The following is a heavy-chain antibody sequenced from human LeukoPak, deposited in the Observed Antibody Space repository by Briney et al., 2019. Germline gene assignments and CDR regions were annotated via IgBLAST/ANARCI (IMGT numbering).Heavy chain of an antibody. Sequence: ASVKVSCKASGYTFTGPFIHWVRQAPGQGLEWMGWINPDSGDTNYAQKFRGRVTMTRDTSLTTAYMEMSRLISDDTAVYYCARGPSSGIDYWGQGTLVTVSS. CDR1: GYTFTGPF. CDR3: ARGPSSGIDY. CDR2: INPDSGDT. V-gene: IGHV1-2*02. D-gene: IGHD1-26*01. J-gene: IGHJ4*02.